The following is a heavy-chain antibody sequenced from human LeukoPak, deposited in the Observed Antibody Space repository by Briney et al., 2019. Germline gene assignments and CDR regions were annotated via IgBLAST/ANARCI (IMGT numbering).Heavy chain of an antibody. J-gene: IGHJ4*02. CDR2: IIPMFGTT. CDR3: ARSYSSAPIV. CDR1: GYTFTSYY. D-gene: IGHD3-22*01. V-gene: IGHV1-69*06. Sequence: SVKVSCKASGYTFTSYYMHWVRQAPGQGLEWIGGIIPMFGTTNFAQKFQGRVTITADKPTSTAYMELSSLRSDDTAMYYCARSYSSAPIVWGQGTLVTVSS.